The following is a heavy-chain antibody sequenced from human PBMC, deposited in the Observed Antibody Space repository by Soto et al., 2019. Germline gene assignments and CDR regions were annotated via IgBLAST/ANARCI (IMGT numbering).Heavy chain of an antibody. V-gene: IGHV3-23*01. CDR1: GFTFSTYT. Sequence: PGGSLRLSCAASGFTFSTYTMSWFRQPPGKGLEWVSAVLQTGSSTFYADSVKGRFTISRDNSKNTLYLQMNNLRAEDTAIYYCAKDFTPDGYWDFDYWGQGTLVTVSS. CDR3: AKDFTPDGYWDFDY. D-gene: IGHD4-17*01. CDR2: VLQTGSST. J-gene: IGHJ4*02.